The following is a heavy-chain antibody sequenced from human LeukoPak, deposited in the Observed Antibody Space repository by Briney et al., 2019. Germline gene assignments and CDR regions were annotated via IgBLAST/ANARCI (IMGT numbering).Heavy chain of an antibody. J-gene: IGHJ3*02. D-gene: IGHD3-22*01. CDR1: GFTFSSYG. Sequence: GGSLRLSCAASGFTFSSYGMSWVRQAPGKGLEWVSAISGSGGSTYYADSVKGRFTISRDNSKNTLYLQMNSLRAEDTAVYYCAKDLTNYYDSSGYEEAFDIWGQGTMVTVSS. V-gene: IGHV3-23*01. CDR3: AKDLTNYYDSSGYEEAFDI. CDR2: ISGSGGST.